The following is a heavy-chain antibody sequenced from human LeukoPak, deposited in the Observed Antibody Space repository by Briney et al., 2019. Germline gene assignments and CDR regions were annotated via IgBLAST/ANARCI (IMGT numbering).Heavy chain of an antibody. CDR3: ARGSDGYRFDP. J-gene: IGHJ5*02. CDR2: IYNSGTT. D-gene: IGHD5-18*01. V-gene: IGHV4-59*01. Sequence: PSETLSLTCTVSGDSMSNYHWTWIRQPPGKGLEYIGYIYNSGTTNYNPSLKSRVTISVDMSKKQFSLKLNSVTAADTAVYYCARGSDGYRFDPWGQGTLVTVSS. CDR1: GDSMSNYH.